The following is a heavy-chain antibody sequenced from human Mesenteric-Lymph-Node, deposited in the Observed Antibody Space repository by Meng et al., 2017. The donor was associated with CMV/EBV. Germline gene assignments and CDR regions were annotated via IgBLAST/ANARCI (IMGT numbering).Heavy chain of an antibody. D-gene: IGHD2-21*01. CDR2: ITSAGNYK. Sequence: GESLKISCVASKFAFSSFTMNWVRQAPGKGLEWVASITSAGNYKYYADSLKGRFTISRDNAKNSLFLQMNSLRAEDTAVYYCAREGYYCGGDCYFDYWGQGTLVTVSS. CDR1: KFAFSSFT. V-gene: IGHV3-21*06. CDR3: AREGYYCGGDCYFDY. J-gene: IGHJ4*02.